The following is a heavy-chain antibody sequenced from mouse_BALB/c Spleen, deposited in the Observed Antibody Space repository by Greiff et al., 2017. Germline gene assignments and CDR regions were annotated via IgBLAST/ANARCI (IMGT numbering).Heavy chain of an antibody. CDR2: ISYDGSN. Sequence: EVQLQQSGPGLVKPSQSLSLTCSVTGYSITSGYYWNWIRQFPGNKLEWMGYISYDGSNNYNPSLKNRISITRDTSKNQFFLKLNSVTTEDTATYYCARGTTVYYAMDYWGQGTSVTVSS. J-gene: IGHJ4*01. V-gene: IGHV3-6*02. D-gene: IGHD1-1*01. CDR1: GYSITSGYY. CDR3: ARGTTVYYAMDY.